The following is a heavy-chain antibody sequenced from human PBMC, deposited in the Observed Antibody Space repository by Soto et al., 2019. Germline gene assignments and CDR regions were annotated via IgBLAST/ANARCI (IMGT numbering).Heavy chain of an antibody. Sequence: ASVKVSCTASGYTFTSYDINWVRQATGQGLEWMGWMNPNSGNTGYAQKFQGRVTMTRNTSISTAYMELSSLRSEDTAVYYCASTLITGTDYYGMDVWGQATTVTVS. CDR2: MNPNSGNT. CDR1: GYTFTSYD. V-gene: IGHV1-8*01. D-gene: IGHD1-20*01. CDR3: ASTLITGTDYYGMDV. J-gene: IGHJ6*02.